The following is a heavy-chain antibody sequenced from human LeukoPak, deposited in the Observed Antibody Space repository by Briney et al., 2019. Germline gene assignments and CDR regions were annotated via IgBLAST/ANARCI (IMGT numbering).Heavy chain of an antibody. V-gene: IGHV3-53*01. CDR3: ARDAPQVPAAGVLAS. D-gene: IGHD6-13*01. Sequence: GGSLRLSCAASGFTVSDNYMSWVRQAPGKGLEWVSVMYSRGDTYYAKSVKGRFTFSRDISKNTLYLQMNGLRNEDTAMYYCARDAPQVPAAGVLASWGQGTLVIVSS. CDR1: GFTVSDNY. J-gene: IGHJ5*02. CDR2: MYSRGDT.